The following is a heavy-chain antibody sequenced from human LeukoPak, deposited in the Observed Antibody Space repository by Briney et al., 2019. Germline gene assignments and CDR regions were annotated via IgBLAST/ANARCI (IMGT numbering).Heavy chain of an antibody. CDR3: ARVSGWYLVDAFDI. V-gene: IGHV1-69*06. Sequence: ASVKVSCKASGYTFTGYYMHWVRQAPGQGLEWMGGIIPIFGTANYAQKFQGRVTITADKSTSTAYMELSSLRSEDTAVYYCARVSGWYLVDAFDIWGQGTMVTVSS. J-gene: IGHJ3*02. CDR1: GYTFTGYY. CDR2: IIPIFGTA. D-gene: IGHD6-19*01.